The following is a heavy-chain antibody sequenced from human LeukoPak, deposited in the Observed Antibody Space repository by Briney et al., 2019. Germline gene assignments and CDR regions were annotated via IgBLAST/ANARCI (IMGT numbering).Heavy chain of an antibody. J-gene: IGHJ4*02. D-gene: IGHD6-19*01. CDR1: GGSISSGDYY. CDR2: IYYSGST. V-gene: IGHV4-30-4*02. Sequence: PSETLSLTCTVSGGSISSGDYYWSWIRQPPGKGLEWIGYIYYSGSTYYNPSLKSRVTISVDTSKNQFSLKLSSVTAADTAVYYCACGRASGWYVYYFDYWGQGTLVTVSS. CDR3: ACGRASGWYVYYFDY.